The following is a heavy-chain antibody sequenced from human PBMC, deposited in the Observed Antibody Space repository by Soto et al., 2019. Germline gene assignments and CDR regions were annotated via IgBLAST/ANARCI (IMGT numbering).Heavy chain of an antibody. CDR3: ARLNGYCISMKRHASYGTDV. Sequence: SETLSLTCTVSGDSVSTNSYSWGWIRQSPGKGLEWIGTIYSSENTYYNPSLLSRVTISVDTSKNEFSLRLSSVTAADTAVYYCARLNGYCISMKRHASYGTDVWGTATTVIVSS. CDR1: GDSVSTNSYS. V-gene: IGHV4-39*01. J-gene: IGHJ6*04. CDR2: IYSSENT. D-gene: IGHD2-2*03.